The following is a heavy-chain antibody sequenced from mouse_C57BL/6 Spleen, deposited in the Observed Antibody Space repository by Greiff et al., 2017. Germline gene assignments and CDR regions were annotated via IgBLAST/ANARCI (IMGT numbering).Heavy chain of an antibody. V-gene: IGHV1-47*01. Sequence: VKLVESGAELVKPGASVKMSCKASGYTFTTYPIEWMKQNHGKSLEWIGNFHPYNDDTKYNEKFKGKATLTVEKSSSTVYLELSRLTSDDSAVYYCARGFYDYDRYFDYWGQGTTLTVSS. D-gene: IGHD2-4*01. CDR3: ARGFYDYDRYFDY. CDR2: FHPYNDDT. J-gene: IGHJ2*01. CDR1: GYTFTTYP.